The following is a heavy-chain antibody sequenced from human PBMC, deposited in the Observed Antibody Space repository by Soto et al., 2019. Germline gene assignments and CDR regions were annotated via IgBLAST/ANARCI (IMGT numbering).Heavy chain of an antibody. J-gene: IGHJ5*02. Sequence: QVQLVQSGAEVKKPGASVKVSCKASGYTFTSYGISWVRQAPGQGLEWMGWISADNGNTNYAQKLQGRVTMTTDTXXXXXXXXXXXXXXXXXXXXXXXXXXXSXTCYPWNWFDPWGQGTLVTVSS. CDR2: ISADNGNT. D-gene: IGHD2-2*01. CDR1: GYTFTSYG. CDR3: XXXXXSXTCYPWNWFDP. V-gene: IGHV1-18*01.